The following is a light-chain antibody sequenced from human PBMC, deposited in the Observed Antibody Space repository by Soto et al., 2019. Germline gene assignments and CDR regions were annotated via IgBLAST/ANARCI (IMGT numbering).Light chain of an antibody. V-gene: IGKV3-15*01. J-gene: IGKJ1*01. CDR2: GAS. CDR3: LQYNHWPPWT. Sequence: EIVMTQSPATLSVSPGESATLSCRASQSVSSNLAWYQQRPGQAPRLLIFGASTRATGVPAKFSGSGSGTEFTLTISSLQSEDFAVYFCLQYNHWPPWTFGQGTKVEIK. CDR1: QSVSSN.